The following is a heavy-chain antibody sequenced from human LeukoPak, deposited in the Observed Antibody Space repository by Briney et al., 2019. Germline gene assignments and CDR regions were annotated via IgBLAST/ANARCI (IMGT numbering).Heavy chain of an antibody. D-gene: IGHD3-9*01. CDR2: ISGSDGRT. Sequence: GGSLRLSCAASGFTFSSYAMSWIRQAPGKGLEWVATISGSDGRTYYADSVRGRFTISRDNSKNTLYLQMNSLRAEDTAVYYCAKGRLVPDYWGQGILVTVSS. CDR1: GFTFSSYA. V-gene: IGHV3-23*01. CDR3: AKGRLVPDY. J-gene: IGHJ4*02.